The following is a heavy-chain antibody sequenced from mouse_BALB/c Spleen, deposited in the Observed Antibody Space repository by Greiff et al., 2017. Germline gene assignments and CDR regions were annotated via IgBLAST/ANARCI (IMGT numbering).Heavy chain of an antibody. V-gene: IGHV2-2*02. D-gene: IGHD1-1*01. Sequence: QVHVKQSGPGLVQPSQSLSITCTVSGFSLTSYGVHWVRQSPGKGLEWLGVIWSGGSTDYNAAFISRLSISKDNSKSQVFFKMNSLQANDTAIYYCARKRYGSSYGWYFDVWGAGTTVTVSS. CDR3: ARKRYGSSYGWYFDV. J-gene: IGHJ1*01. CDR1: GFSLTSYG. CDR2: IWSGGST.